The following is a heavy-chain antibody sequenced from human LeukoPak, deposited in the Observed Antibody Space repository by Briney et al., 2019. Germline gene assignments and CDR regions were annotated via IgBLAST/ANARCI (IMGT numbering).Heavy chain of an antibody. CDR3: TRYNNDHFDY. D-gene: IGHD1-14*01. CDR1: GFTFGCHC. V-gene: IGHV3-33*01. CDR2: IAYDGSRA. J-gene: IGHJ4*02. Sequence: GGCLRLSCAGSGFTFGCHCMHSFRQTPGKGLEWVAVIAYDGSRAFYADSVKGRFTISRDNSKNTMSVQMDDLRAEDTAVYYCTRYNNDHFDYWGEGTLVSVSS.